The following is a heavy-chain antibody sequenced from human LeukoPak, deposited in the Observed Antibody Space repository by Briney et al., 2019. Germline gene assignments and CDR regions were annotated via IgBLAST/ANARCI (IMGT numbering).Heavy chain of an antibody. CDR2: IRTDASDI. D-gene: IGHD3-3*02. CDR3: TRGHFGMDV. Sequence: PGGSLRLSCAASGFTFSDYYMSWIRQAPRKGLEWVSYIRTDASDIYYAESVKGRFIISRDNAKNSVYLQMHSLRAEDTAVYYCTRGHFGMDVWGQGTTVIVSS. J-gene: IGHJ6*02. V-gene: IGHV3-11*01. CDR1: GFTFSDYY.